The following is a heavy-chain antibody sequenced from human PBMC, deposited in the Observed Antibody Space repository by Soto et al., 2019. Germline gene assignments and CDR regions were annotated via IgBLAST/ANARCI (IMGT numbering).Heavy chain of an antibody. CDR3: ARDSLRYFDWLPEYNWFDP. V-gene: IGHV1-69*13. CDR1: GGTFSSYA. D-gene: IGHD3-9*01. J-gene: IGHJ5*02. CDR2: IIPIFGTA. Sequence: EASVKVSCKASGGTFSSYAISWVRQAPGQGLEWMGGIIPIFGTANYAQKFQGRVTITADESTSTAYMELSSLRSEDTAVYYCARDSLRYFDWLPEYNWFDPWGQGTLVTVSS.